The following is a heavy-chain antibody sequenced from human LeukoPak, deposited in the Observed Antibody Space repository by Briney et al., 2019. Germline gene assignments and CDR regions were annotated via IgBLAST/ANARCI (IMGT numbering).Heavy chain of an antibody. Sequence: QPGGSLRLSCAASGFTFSSYWMHWVRQAPGKGLVWVSRINSDGSSTSYADSVKGRFTISRDNAKNTLYLQMNSLRAEDMAVYYCVVDTAMVPFDYWGQGTLVTVSS. CDR1: GFTFSSYW. V-gene: IGHV3-74*01. D-gene: IGHD5-18*01. CDR3: VVDTAMVPFDY. CDR2: INSDGSST. J-gene: IGHJ4*02.